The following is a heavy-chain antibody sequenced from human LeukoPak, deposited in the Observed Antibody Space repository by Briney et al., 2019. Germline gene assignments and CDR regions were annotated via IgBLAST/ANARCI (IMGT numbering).Heavy chain of an antibody. Sequence: GGSLRLSCAASGFAFSDDNMNWLRQAPGKGLEWVSFIGTSGSYNKHADPVKGRFTSSRDNAKNSLYLQMNSLRAEATAMYFCARDRAIDIRAYDIWGQGTMVTVSS. CDR3: ARDRAIDIRAYDI. CDR2: IGTSGSYN. D-gene: IGHD5-12*01. CDR1: GFAFSDDN. V-gene: IGHV3-11*06. J-gene: IGHJ3*02.